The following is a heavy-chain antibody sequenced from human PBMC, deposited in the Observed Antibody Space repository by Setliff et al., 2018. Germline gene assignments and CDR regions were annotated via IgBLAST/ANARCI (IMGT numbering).Heavy chain of an antibody. CDR3: ARINFYVSSGHYYAPDY. CDR1: GYSFTNYA. CDR2: SNVGNDNT. J-gene: IGHJ4*02. Sequence: ASVKVSCKASGYSFTNYAMHWVRQAPGQRLEWMGWSNVGNDNTRYSRKFQGRVTMTTDTTTSTAYMELRSLRSDDTAVYYCARINFYVSSGHYYAPDYWGQGTLVTVSS. D-gene: IGHD3-22*01. V-gene: IGHV1-3*01.